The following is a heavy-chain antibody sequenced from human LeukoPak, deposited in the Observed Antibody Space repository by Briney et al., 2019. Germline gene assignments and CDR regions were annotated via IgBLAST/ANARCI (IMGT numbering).Heavy chain of an antibody. J-gene: IGHJ4*02. CDR2: IYYSGST. D-gene: IGHD5-18*01. V-gene: IGHV4-59*01. CDR1: GGSISSYY. CDR3: ARGKLKRGYSYGYGYFDY. Sequence: SETLPLTCTVSGGSISSYYWSWIRQPPGKGLEWIGYIYYSGSTNYNPSLKSRVTISVDTSKNQFSLKLSSVTAADTAVYYCARGKLKRGYSYGYGYFDYWGQGTLVTVSS.